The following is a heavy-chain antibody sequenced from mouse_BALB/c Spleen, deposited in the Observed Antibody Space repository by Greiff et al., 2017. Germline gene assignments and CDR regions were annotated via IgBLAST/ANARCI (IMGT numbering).Heavy chain of an antibody. J-gene: IGHJ4*01. D-gene: IGHD2-14*01. Sequence: QVHVKQSGAELAKPGASVKMSCKASGYTFTSYWMHWVKQRPGQGLEWIGYINPSTGYNEYNQKFKDKATLTADKSSSTAYMQLSSLTSEDSAVYYCARFRYRYEEIYAMDYWGQGTSVTVSS. V-gene: IGHV1-7*01. CDR2: INPSTGYN. CDR3: ARFRYRYEEIYAMDY. CDR1: GYTFTSYW.